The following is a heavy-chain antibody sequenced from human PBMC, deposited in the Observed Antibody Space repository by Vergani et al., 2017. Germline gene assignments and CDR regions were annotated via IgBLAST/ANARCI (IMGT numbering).Heavy chain of an antibody. Sequence: VQLVESGGGLVQPGGSLRLSCTASGFTFSTYWMQWVRQAPRKGLMWVSRINSDGDSTIYADSVKGRFTISRDNAKNTLYLQMDSLRAEDTAVYYCARDGWELLDYFYYMDVWGKGTTVTVSS. CDR1: GFTFSTYW. D-gene: IGHD1-26*01. V-gene: IGHV3-74*01. CDR2: INSDGDST. J-gene: IGHJ6*03. CDR3: ARDGWELLDYFYYMDV.